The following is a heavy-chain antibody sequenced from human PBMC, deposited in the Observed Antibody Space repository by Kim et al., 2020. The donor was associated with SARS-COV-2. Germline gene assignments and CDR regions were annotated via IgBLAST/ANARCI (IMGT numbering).Heavy chain of an antibody. Sequence: GLGWKGWISAYNGNTNYAQKLQGRVTMTTDTSTSTAYMELRSLRSDDTAVYYCARAGVVVITGDWFDPWGQGTLVTVSS. CDR3: ARAGVVVITGDWFDP. CDR2: ISAYNGNT. J-gene: IGHJ5*02. D-gene: IGHD3-22*01. V-gene: IGHV1-18*01.